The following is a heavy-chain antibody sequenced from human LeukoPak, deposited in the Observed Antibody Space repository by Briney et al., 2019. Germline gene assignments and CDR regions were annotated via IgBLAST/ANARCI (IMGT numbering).Heavy chain of an antibody. J-gene: IGHJ3*02. V-gene: IGHV3-30*09. CDR1: GFTFSRYV. Sequence: PGGSLRLSCEASGFTFSRYVMHWVRQAPGKRLEWVGLISHEEHIKNYADSARGRFAISRDDSQNTLFLQMDSLRPEDTAIYYCAREEYSSGRAGTFDIWGQGTMATVSS. CDR3: AREEYSSGRAGTFDI. D-gene: IGHD3-22*01. CDR2: ISHEEHIK.